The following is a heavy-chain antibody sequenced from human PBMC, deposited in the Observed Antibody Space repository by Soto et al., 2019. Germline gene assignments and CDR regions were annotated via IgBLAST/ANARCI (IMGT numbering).Heavy chain of an antibody. CDR2: IIPIIGTA. CDR1: GDTFSSYA. J-gene: IGHJ4*02. V-gene: IGHV1-69*12. D-gene: IGHD3-9*01. Sequence: QVQLVQSGAEVKKPGSSVKDSCKASGDTFSSYAISWVRQAPGQGLMRMGGIIPIIGTANYAQKFQGRVTITANESTSTAYMELSSLRSEDTAVYYCARNTVDYDILTGYYDYWGQGTLVTVSS. CDR3: ARNTVDYDILTGYYDY.